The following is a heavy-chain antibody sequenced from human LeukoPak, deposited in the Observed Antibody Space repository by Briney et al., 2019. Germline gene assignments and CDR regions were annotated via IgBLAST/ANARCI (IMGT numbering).Heavy chain of an antibody. D-gene: IGHD2-15*01. Sequence: PGGSLRLSCAASGFTFSSYAMGWVRQAPGKGLEWISTISGSGDYTFYADSVKGRFTISTDSSQNSLFLQMNSLTADDTAIYYWGRDGGRGGSYRHFDYGGKEPWVTVPS. V-gene: IGHV3-23*01. CDR2: ISGSGDYT. J-gene: IGHJ4*01. CDR3: GRDGGRGGSYRHFDY. CDR1: GFTFSSYA.